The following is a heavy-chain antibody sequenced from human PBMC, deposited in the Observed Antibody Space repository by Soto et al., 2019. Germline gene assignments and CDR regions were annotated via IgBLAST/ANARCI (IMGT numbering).Heavy chain of an antibody. CDR1: GFAFSDAW. CDR2: IKRKSDGGTT. D-gene: IGHD1-26*01. CDR3: ASRPHSGSYSAFDY. V-gene: IGHV3-15*01. Sequence: PGGSLRLSCAVSGFAFSDAWMSWVRQAPGKGLEWVGRIKRKSDGGTTDYAAPVQDRFTISRDDSRNTVYLQMNSLRSEDTAVYYCASRPHSGSYSAFDYWGQGTLVTVSS. J-gene: IGHJ4*02.